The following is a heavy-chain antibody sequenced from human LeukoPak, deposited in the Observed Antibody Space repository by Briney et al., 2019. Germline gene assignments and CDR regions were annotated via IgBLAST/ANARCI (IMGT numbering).Heavy chain of an antibody. J-gene: IGHJ4*02. CDR3: ARDYRQWLVGNY. V-gene: IGHV1-46*01. CDR1: GYTFTSYY. D-gene: IGHD6-19*01. CDR2: INPSGGST. Sequence: ASVKVSCKASGYTFTSYYMHWVRQAPGQGLEWMGIINPSGGSTSYAQKFQGRVTMTRDMSTSTVYMELSSLRSEDTAVYYCARDYRQWLVGNYWGQGTLATVSS.